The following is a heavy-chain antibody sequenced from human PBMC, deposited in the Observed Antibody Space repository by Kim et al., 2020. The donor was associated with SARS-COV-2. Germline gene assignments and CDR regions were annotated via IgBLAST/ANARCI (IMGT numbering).Heavy chain of an antibody. Sequence: GGSLRLSCAASGFTFSSYWMHWVRQAPGKGLVWVSRINSDGSSTSYADSVKGRFTISRDNAKNTLYLQMNSLRAEDTAVYYCAREREETYYYDSSGSHYGMDVWGQGTTVTVSS. V-gene: IGHV3-74*01. J-gene: IGHJ6*02. CDR1: GFTFSSYW. CDR2: INSDGSST. D-gene: IGHD3-22*01. CDR3: AREREETYYYDSSGSHYGMDV.